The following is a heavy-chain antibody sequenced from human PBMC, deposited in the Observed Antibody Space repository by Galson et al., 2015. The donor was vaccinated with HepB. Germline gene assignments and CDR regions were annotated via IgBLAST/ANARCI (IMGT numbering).Heavy chain of an antibody. Sequence: CTVSGGSISSSSYYWGWIRQPPGKGLEWIGSIYYSGSTYYNPSLKSRVTISVDTSKNQFSLKLSSVTAADTAVYYCARREYDYVWGGRYAFDIWGQGTMVTVSS. V-gene: IGHV4-39*01. D-gene: IGHD3-16*01. J-gene: IGHJ3*02. CDR1: GGSISSSSYY. CDR3: ARREYDYVWGGRYAFDI. CDR2: IYYSGST.